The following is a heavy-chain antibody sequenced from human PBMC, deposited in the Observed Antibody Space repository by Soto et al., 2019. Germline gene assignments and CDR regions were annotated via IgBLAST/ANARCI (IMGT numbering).Heavy chain of an antibody. CDR2: IYYSGST. J-gene: IGHJ4*02. CDR3: ARSSQSTVPTFDY. CDR1: GGSISSGGYY. V-gene: IGHV4-31*03. Sequence: QVQLQESGPGLVKPSQTLSLTCTVSGGSISSGGYYWSWIRQHPGKGLEWIGYIYYSGSTYYNPSLRSRVTXXXDXXHHQFSLTLRSVTAADTAGYSCARSSQSTVPTFDYWGRGTLVPVSS. D-gene: IGHD4-17*01.